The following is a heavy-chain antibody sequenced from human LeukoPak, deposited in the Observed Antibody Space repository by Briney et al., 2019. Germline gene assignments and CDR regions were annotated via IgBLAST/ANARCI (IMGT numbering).Heavy chain of an antibody. V-gene: IGHV3-30*02. J-gene: IGHJ6*03. CDR3: AKNDYETDSDFYYMDF. Sequence: GGSLRLSCTTSGFSFSFYGIHWVRQAPGKGLAWVAFIRYDSRIIHYAHSVKGRFTISRDNSKNTVFLQMNSLKIEDTAVYYCAKNDYETDSDFYYMDFWGKGPKVTVPS. CDR2: IRYDSRII. CDR1: GFSFSFYG. D-gene: IGHD3-16*01.